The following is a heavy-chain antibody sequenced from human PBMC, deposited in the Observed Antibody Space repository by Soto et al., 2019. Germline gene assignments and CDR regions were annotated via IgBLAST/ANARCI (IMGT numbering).Heavy chain of an antibody. J-gene: IGHJ6*02. CDR2: IIDSGGST. CDR3: AKGRSYYHYYRVDV. Sequence: EVQLLESGGGLVQPGGSLRLSCAASGFTFSSCAMGWVRQAPGKGLEWVSGIIDSGGSTYYADSVKGRFTISRDNYKSMQDLQKNSLRADDTALYYCAKGRSYYHYYRVDVWGQGTPVTVSS. CDR1: GFTFSSCA. V-gene: IGHV3-23*01.